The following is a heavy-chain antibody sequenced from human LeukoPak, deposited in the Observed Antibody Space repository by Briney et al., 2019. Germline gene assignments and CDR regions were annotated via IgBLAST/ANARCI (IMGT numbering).Heavy chain of an antibody. CDR3: AREVTMVRGVINWFDP. J-gene: IGHJ5*02. CDR1: GGSISSSSYY. CDR2: IYYSGST. Sequence: SETLSLTCTVSGGSISSSSYYWGWIRQPPGKGLEWIGSIYYSGSTYYNPSLKSRVTISVDTSKNQFSLKLSSVTAADTAVYYCAREVTMVRGVINWFDPWGQGTRVTVSS. V-gene: IGHV4-39*02. D-gene: IGHD3-10*01.